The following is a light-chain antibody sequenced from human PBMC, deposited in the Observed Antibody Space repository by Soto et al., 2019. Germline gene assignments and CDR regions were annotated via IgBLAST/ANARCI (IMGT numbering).Light chain of an antibody. CDR2: GAS. CDR1: QSVDSSY. V-gene: IGKV3-20*01. J-gene: IGKJ2*01. CDR3: QQYGSSYT. Sequence: EIVLTQSPGTLSLSPGERATLSCRASQSVDSSYLAWYQQKPGQAPRLRIYGASSRATGIPDRFSGSGSGTDFTLTISRLEPEDFAVYYCQQYGSSYTFGQGTKLEIK.